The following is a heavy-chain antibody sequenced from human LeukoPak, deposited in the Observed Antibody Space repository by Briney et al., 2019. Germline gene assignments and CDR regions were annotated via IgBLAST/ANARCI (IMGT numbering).Heavy chain of an antibody. V-gene: IGHV4-34*01. CDR3: ARANRYSNYGLPDYNWFDP. Sequence: SETLSLTCAVYGGSFSGYYWSWIRQPPGKGLKWIGEINHSGSTNYNLSLKSRVTISVDTSKNQFSLKLSSVTAADTAVYYCARANRYSNYGLPDYNWFDPWGQGTLVTVSS. J-gene: IGHJ5*02. CDR2: INHSGST. D-gene: IGHD4-11*01. CDR1: GGSFSGYY.